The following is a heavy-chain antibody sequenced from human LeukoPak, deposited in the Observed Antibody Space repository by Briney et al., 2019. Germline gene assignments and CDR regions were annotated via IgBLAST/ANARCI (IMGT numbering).Heavy chain of an antibody. D-gene: IGHD6-19*01. V-gene: IGHV3-23*01. Sequence: GSLRLSCAASGFTFSSYAMSWVRQAPGKGLEWVSAISGSGGSTYYADSVKGRFTISRDNSKNTLYLQMNSLRAEDAAVYYCAKALTPSGWYSGGSITWGQGTLVTVSS. CDR2: ISGSGGST. J-gene: IGHJ5*02. CDR1: GFTFSSYA. CDR3: AKALTPSGWYSGGSIT.